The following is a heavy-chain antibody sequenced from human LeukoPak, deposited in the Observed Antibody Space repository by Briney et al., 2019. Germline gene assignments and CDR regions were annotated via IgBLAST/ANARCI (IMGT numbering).Heavy chain of an antibody. D-gene: IGHD3-10*01. CDR1: GFTFSSYG. Sequence: PGGSLRLSCAASGFTFSSYGMHWVRQAPGKGLEWVAAIWFDGSNKYYADSVKGRFTISRDNSKNTLYLQMNSLRAEDSAVYFCARDEAYGSGSYYPGGYWGQGTLVTVSS. V-gene: IGHV3-33*01. CDR3: ARDEAYGSGSYYPGGY. CDR2: IWFDGSNK. J-gene: IGHJ4*02.